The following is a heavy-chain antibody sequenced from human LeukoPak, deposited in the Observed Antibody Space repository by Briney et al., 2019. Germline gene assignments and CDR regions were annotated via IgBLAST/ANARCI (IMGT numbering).Heavy chain of an antibody. CDR3: AKDSRPTIAVAGFDY. CDR2: TSGSGSTT. D-gene: IGHD6-19*01. CDR1: GFTFNNYA. Sequence: GGSLRLSCSVPGFTFNNYAMNWVRQAPGKGLEWVSGTSGSGSTTYYADSVKGRFTISRDNSKNTLYLQMNNLRGEDTAVYFCAKDSRPTIAVAGFDYWGQGTLVTVSS. J-gene: IGHJ4*02. V-gene: IGHV3-23*01.